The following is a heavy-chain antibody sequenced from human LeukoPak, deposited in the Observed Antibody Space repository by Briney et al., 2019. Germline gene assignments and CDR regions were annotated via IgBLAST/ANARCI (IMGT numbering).Heavy chain of an antibody. J-gene: IGHJ4*02. Sequence: GGSLRLSYAASGFTFSSYAMHWVRQAPGKGLEWVAVISYDGSNKYYADSVKGRFTISRDNSKNTLYLQMNSLRAEDTAVYYCARDPGVQYFDYWGQGTLVTVSS. V-gene: IGHV3-30*04. CDR3: ARDPGVQYFDY. CDR1: GFTFSSYA. CDR2: ISYDGSNK. D-gene: IGHD3-10*01.